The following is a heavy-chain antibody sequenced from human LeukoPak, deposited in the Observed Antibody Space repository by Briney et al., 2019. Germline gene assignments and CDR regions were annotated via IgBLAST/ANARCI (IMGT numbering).Heavy chain of an antibody. CDR1: GGTFSSYA. Sequence: SVKVSCKASGGTFSSYAISRVRQAPGQGLEWMGGIIPIFGTANYAQKFQGRVTITADESTSTAYMELGSLRSEDTAVYYCASANCSGGSCYLPLSDYWGQGTLVTVSS. V-gene: IGHV1-69*13. D-gene: IGHD2-15*01. J-gene: IGHJ4*02. CDR2: IIPIFGTA. CDR3: ASANCSGGSCYLPLSDY.